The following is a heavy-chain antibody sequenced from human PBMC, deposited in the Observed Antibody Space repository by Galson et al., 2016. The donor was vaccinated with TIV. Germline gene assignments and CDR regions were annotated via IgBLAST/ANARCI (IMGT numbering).Heavy chain of an antibody. V-gene: IGHV3-23*01. CDR2: ISVSGIST. CDR1: GFTFSSYA. Sequence: SLRLSCAASGFTFSSYAMSWVRQAPGKGLEWVSSISVSGISTYYADSVKGRFTISRDNSKNTLYLEMNSLRAEDTAVYYCVKDQRVPYTSGWYDYWGQGTTATVSS. J-gene: IGHJ4*02. D-gene: IGHD6-19*01. CDR3: VKDQRVPYTSGWYDY.